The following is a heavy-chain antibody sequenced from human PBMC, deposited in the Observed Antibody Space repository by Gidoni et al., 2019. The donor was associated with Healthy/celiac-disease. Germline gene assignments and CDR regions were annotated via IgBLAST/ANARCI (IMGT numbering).Heavy chain of an antibody. CDR1: GGTFSSYT. J-gene: IGHJ4*02. CDR2: IIPILGIA. Sequence: QVQRGQSGAEGKKPGTSVKVSCKASGGTFSSYTISGVRQAPGQGLEWMGRIIPILGIANYAQKFQGRVTITADKSTSTAYMELSSLRSEDTAVYYCASGYYDSSGYSIFDYWGQGTLVTVSS. CDR3: ASGYYDSSGYSIFDY. V-gene: IGHV1-69*02. D-gene: IGHD3-22*01.